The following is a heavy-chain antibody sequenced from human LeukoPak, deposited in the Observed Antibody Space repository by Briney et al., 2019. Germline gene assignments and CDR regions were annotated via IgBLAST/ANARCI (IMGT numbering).Heavy chain of an antibody. Sequence: SETLSLTCAVYGGSFSGYYWSWIRQPPGKGLEWMGEINHSGSTNYNPSLKSRVTISVDTSKNQFSLKLSSVTAADTAMYYCARGPYYGSGYPNTFDYWGQGTLVTVSS. D-gene: IGHD3-10*01. CDR2: INHSGST. J-gene: IGHJ4*02. CDR1: GGSFSGYY. V-gene: IGHV4-34*01. CDR3: ARGPYYGSGYPNTFDY.